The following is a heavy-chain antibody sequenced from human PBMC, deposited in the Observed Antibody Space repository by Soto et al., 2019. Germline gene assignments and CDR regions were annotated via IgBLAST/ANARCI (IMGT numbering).Heavy chain of an antibody. J-gene: IGHJ6*02. CDR1: GDTFKNSV. CDR2: TIPLFGTT. Sequence: QVQLVQSGVEMKKPGSSVRVSCKASGDTFKNSVISWVRQAPGQGLEWMGGTIPLFGTTDYAQKFQGRLTITTDESTTTAYMEVSRLTSEDTAVYYCVAELDFGKLSVVWGQGTTVIVSS. CDR3: VAELDFGKLSVV. D-gene: IGHD3-10*01. V-gene: IGHV1-69*01.